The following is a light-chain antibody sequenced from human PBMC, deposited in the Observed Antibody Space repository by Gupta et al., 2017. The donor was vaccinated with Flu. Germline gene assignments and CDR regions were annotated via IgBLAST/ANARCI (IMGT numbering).Light chain of an antibody. CDR2: EVS. CDR3: SSYTSSSTLLYV. CDR1: SSDVGGYNY. Sequence: QSAMTQPASVSGSPGQSITISCTGNSSDVGGYNYVPWYQQHPGKAPKLMIDEVSNRPSGVSNRFSGSKSGNTASLTISGLQAEYEADYYCSSYTSSSTLLYVFGTGTKVTVL. J-gene: IGLJ1*01. V-gene: IGLV2-14*01.